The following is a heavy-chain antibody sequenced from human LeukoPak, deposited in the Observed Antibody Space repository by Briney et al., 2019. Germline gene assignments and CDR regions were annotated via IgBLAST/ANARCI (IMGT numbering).Heavy chain of an antibody. CDR1: GFTFSSYW. Sequence: AESLTLSCAASGFTFSSYWMHWVRQAPGKGLVWVSRINSDGSSTSYADSVKGRFTISRDNSKNTVHLQMNSLRAEDTAMYYCARRAGDYSHPYDYWGQGTLVPVPT. J-gene: IGHJ4*02. CDR3: ARRAGDYSHPYDY. V-gene: IGHV3-74*01. CDR2: INSDGSST. D-gene: IGHD3-22*01.